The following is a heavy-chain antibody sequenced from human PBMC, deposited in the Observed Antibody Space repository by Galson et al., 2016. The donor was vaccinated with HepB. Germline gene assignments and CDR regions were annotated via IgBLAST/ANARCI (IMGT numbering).Heavy chain of an antibody. V-gene: IGHV3-9*01. D-gene: IGHD4-23*01. J-gene: IGHJ4*02. CDR3: VKDRRVTTGVFES. CDR2: ISWDSETI. CDR1: GFAFDEYA. Sequence: SLRLSCAASGFAFDEYALHWVRQGPGKGLGWVSGISWDSETIDYVDSVRGRFRISRDNAEKSLFLQMNSLRQEDTGVYYCVKDRRVTTGVFESWGQGTLVVVSS.